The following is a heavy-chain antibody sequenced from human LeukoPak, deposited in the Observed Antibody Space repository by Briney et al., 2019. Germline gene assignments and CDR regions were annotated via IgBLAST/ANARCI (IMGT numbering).Heavy chain of an antibody. CDR2: ISSDETDR. D-gene: IGHD5-24*01. V-gene: IGHV3-30*03. Sequence: GSLRLSCEASFLTFSAYGMHWVRQAPGKGLEWVAFISSDETDRYYADSVKGRFFISRDNSKKTLFLQMDSLRLEDTAVYYCAREGRERGDGHMGDDWFDPWGQGTLVTVSS. J-gene: IGHJ5*02. CDR1: FLTFSAYG. CDR3: AREGRERGDGHMGDDWFDP.